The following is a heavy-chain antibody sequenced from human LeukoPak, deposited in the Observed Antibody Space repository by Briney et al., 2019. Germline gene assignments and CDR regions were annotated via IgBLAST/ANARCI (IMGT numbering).Heavy chain of an antibody. CDR3: ARSPSYYYDSSGYYYVNAFDI. CDR2: IYYSGST. J-gene: IGHJ3*02. Sequence: PSETLSLTCTVSGGSISSSSYYWGWIRQPPGKGLEWIGSIYYSGSTYYNPSLKSRVTISVDTSKNQFSLKLSSVTAADTAVYYCARSPSYYYDSSGYYYVNAFDIWGQGTMVTVSS. CDR1: GGSISSSSYY. D-gene: IGHD3-22*01. V-gene: IGHV4-39*07.